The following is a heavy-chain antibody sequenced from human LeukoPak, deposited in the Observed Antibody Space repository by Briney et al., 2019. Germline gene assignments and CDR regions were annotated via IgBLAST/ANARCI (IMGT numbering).Heavy chain of an antibody. CDR1: GYTFTSYG. Sequence: ASVKVSCKASGYTFTSYGISWVRQAPGQGLEWMGWISAYNGNTNYAQKLQGRVTMTTDTSTSTAYMELRSLRSDDTAVYYCARAPYFDWLSAFDIWGHGTMVTVSS. V-gene: IGHV1-18*01. CDR3: ARAPYFDWLSAFDI. CDR2: ISAYNGNT. D-gene: IGHD3-9*01. J-gene: IGHJ3*02.